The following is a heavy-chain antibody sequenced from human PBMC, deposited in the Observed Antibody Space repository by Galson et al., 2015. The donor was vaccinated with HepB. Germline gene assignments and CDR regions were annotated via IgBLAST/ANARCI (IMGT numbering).Heavy chain of an antibody. D-gene: IGHD5-12*01. Sequence: SLRLSCAASGFTFSSYWMSWVRQAPGKGLEWVANIKQDGSEKNYVDSVEGRFTISRDNAKNSLYLQMNSLRVGDTAVYYCARDEVMTTITTDDYWGQGALVTVSS. CDR1: GFTFSSYW. J-gene: IGHJ4*02. CDR3: ARDEVMTTITTDDY. CDR2: IKQDGSEK. V-gene: IGHV3-7*01.